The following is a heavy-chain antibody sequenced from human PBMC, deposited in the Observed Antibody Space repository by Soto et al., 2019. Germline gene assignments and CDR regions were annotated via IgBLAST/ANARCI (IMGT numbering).Heavy chain of an antibody. J-gene: IGHJ5*01. CDR3: VRLIGNSWLDF. CDR2: TYYRSKWYN. V-gene: IGHV6-1*01. D-gene: IGHD1-26*01. Sequence: SQTLSLTCAISGDSVSSSSVIWNWISHSPSRGLEWMGRTYYRSKWYNDYAESVKSRITINPDTSKNQFSLHLNSVTPEDAAVYYCVRLIGNSWLDFWGQGTLVTVSS. CDR1: GDSVSSSSVI.